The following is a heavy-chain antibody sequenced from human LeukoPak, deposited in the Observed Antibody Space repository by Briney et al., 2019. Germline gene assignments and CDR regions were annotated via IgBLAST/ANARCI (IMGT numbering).Heavy chain of an antibody. V-gene: IGHV4-39*07. D-gene: IGHD6-19*01. CDR2: IYHSGST. CDR1: GGSISSSSYY. Sequence: SETLSLTCTVSGGSISSSSYYWGWIRQPPGKGLEWIGSIYHSGSTNYNPSLKSRVTISVDKSKNQFSLKLSSVTAADTAVYYCARDGAGYTSGWDYWGQGTLVTVSS. J-gene: IGHJ4*02. CDR3: ARDGAGYTSGWDY.